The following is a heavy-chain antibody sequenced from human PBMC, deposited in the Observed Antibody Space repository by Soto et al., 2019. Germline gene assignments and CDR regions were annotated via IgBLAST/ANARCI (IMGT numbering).Heavy chain of an antibody. CDR1: GCTFSSYD. Sequence: EVQLVESGGGLVQPGGSLRLSCAASGCTFSSYDMHWVRQATGKGLEWVSAMGTAGDTYYPGSVKGRFTISRENAKHSLYIQINSLRAEDTAVYYCARGFRYFDGLPPPEGDGGMEVWGEGTTVTF. D-gene: IGHD3-9*01. CDR2: MGTAGDT. V-gene: IGHV3-13*01. CDR3: ARGFRYFDGLPPPEGDGGMEV. J-gene: IGHJ6*02.